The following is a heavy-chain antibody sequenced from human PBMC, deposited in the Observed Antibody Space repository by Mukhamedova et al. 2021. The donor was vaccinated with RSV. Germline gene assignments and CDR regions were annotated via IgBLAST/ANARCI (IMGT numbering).Heavy chain of an antibody. CDR3: AKDFQGTIDY. V-gene: IGHV3-9*01. D-gene: IGHD1-1*01. J-gene: IGHJ4*02. Sequence: GLEWVSGISWNSGSIGYADSVNGRFTISRDNAKNSLYLQMNSLRAEDTALYYCAKDFQGTIDYWGQGTLVTVSS. CDR2: ISWNSGSI.